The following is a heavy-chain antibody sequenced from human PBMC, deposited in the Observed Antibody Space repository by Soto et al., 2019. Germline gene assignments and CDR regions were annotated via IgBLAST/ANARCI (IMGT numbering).Heavy chain of an antibody. CDR1: GFTFSSYG. J-gene: IGHJ6*01. V-gene: IGHV3-33*01. Sequence: GGSLILSFAAAGFTFSSYGMHLVRQAPGKGLEWVAVIWYDGSNKYYADSVKGRFTISRDSSKNTLYLQMNSLRAEDTAVYYCAGDGQDIVVVVAAKDYYYGMDVWGQGTTVTV. D-gene: IGHD2-15*01. CDR3: AGDGQDIVVVVAAKDYYYGMDV. CDR2: IWYDGSNK.